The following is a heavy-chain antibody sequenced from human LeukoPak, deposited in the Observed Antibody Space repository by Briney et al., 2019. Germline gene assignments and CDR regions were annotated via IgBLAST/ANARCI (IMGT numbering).Heavy chain of an antibody. V-gene: IGHV3-30*18. CDR2: ISYDGSNK. J-gene: IGHJ4*02. CDR3: AKHPSGGSGNYDY. Sequence: PGGSLRLSCAASGFTFSSYGMHWVRQAPGKGLEWVAVISYDGSNKYYADSVKGRFTISRDNSKNTLYLQMNSLRAEDTAVYYCAKHPSGGSGNYDYWGQGTLVTVSS. D-gene: IGHD3-22*01. CDR1: GFTFSSYG.